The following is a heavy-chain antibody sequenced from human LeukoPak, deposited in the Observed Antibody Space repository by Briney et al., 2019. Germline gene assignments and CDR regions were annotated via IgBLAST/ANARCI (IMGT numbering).Heavy chain of an antibody. V-gene: IGHV1-8*01. CDR2: MSPNSGNT. CDR1: GYTFFSYD. J-gene: IGHJ4*02. D-gene: IGHD6-6*01. Sequence: ASVKVSCKASGYTFFSYDINWVRQATGQGLEWMGWMSPNSGNTGYAQTFQGRVTMTRNTSISTAYMELSSLRSEDTAVCYCAPTTPEQLPFDYWSQGTLVTVSS. CDR3: APTTPEQLPFDY.